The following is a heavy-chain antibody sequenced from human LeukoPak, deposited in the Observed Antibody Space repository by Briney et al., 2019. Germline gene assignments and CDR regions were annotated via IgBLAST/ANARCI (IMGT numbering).Heavy chain of an antibody. J-gene: IGHJ4*02. V-gene: IGHV3-30-3*01. D-gene: IGHD3-10*01. CDR1: GFTFSEHA. Sequence: GGSLRLSCVASGFTFSEHAMHWVRQAPGKGLEWVAVISLGGSDKFYADSVKGRFTFSRDNSKNTLYLQMSSLRVEDAAVYYCARDISGSYSFDCWGQGTLVTVSS. CDR3: ARDISGSYSFDC. CDR2: ISLGGSDK.